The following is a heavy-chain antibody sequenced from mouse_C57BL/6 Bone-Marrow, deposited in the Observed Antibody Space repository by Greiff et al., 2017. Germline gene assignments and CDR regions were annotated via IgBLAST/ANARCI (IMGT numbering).Heavy chain of an antibody. CDR2: IHPNSGST. Sequence: VQLQQPGAELVKPGASVKLSCKASGYTFTSYWMHWVKQRPGQGLEWIGMIHPNSGSTNYNEKFKSKATLTVDKSSSTAYMQLSSLTSEDSAVYYCAREVLRVAMDYWGQGTSVTGSS. CDR1: GYTFTSYW. J-gene: IGHJ4*01. D-gene: IGHD1-1*01. CDR3: AREVLRVAMDY. V-gene: IGHV1-64*01.